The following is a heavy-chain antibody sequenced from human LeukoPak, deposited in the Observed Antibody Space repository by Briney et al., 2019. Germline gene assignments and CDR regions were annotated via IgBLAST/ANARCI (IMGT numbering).Heavy chain of an antibody. Sequence: PSETLPLTCTVSGGSISSSSYYWGWIRQPPGKGLEWIGSIYYSGSTYYNPSLKSRVTISVDTSKNQFSLKLSSVTAADTAVYYCARWSGSVTARNYYYYMDVWGEGTTVTVSS. V-gene: IGHV4-39*01. CDR2: IYYSGST. D-gene: IGHD6-6*01. CDR3: ARWSGSVTARNYYYYMDV. J-gene: IGHJ6*03. CDR1: GGSISSSSYY.